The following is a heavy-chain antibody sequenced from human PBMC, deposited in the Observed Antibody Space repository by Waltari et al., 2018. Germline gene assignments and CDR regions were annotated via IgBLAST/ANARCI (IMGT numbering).Heavy chain of an antibody. CDR3: AKGLGSYYAFDY. CDR2: IRYDGSNK. CDR1: GFTFSSYG. V-gene: IGHV3-30*02. J-gene: IGHJ4*02. D-gene: IGHD1-26*01. Sequence: QVQLVESGGGVVQPGGSLRLSCAASGFTFSSYGMHWVRQAPGKGLEWVALIRYDGSNKYYADYGKGRFTISRDNSKNTLYLQMNSLRAEDTAVYYCAKGLGSYYAFDYWGQGTLVTVSS.